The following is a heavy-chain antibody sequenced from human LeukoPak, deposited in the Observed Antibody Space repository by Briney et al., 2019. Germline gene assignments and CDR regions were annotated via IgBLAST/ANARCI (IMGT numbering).Heavy chain of an antibody. CDR3: AVDCSSTSCYSYYYGMDV. V-gene: IGHV1-69*10. D-gene: IGHD2-2*02. CDR1: GGTFSSYA. Sequence: SVKVSCKASGGTFSSYAISWVRQAPGQGLEWMGGISPILGTANYAQKFQGRVTITADKSTSTAYMELSSLRSEDTAVYYCAVDCSSTSCYSYYYGMDVWGKGTPVTVSS. J-gene: IGHJ6*01. CDR2: ISPILGTA.